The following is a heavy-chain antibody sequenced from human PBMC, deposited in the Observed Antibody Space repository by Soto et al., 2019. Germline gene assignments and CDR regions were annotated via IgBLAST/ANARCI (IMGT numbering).Heavy chain of an antibody. CDR2: INHSGST. CDR3: ARTAPPYYGMDV. V-gene: IGHV4-34*01. CDR1: GVSFSGYY. D-gene: IGHD6-6*01. J-gene: IGHJ6*02. Sequence: SETLSLTYAVYGVSFSGYYWSWIRQPPGKGLEWIGEINHSGSTNYNPSLKSRVTISVDTSKNQFSLKLSSVTAADTAVYYCARTAPPYYGMDVWGQGTTVTLSS.